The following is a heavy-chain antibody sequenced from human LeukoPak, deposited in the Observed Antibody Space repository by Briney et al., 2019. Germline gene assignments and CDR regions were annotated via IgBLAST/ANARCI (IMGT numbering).Heavy chain of an antibody. J-gene: IGHJ3*02. CDR3: ANRFTMVRGVEDAFDI. CDR1: GFTFSIYA. V-gene: IGHV3-23*01. D-gene: IGHD3-10*01. CDR2: ISGSGGST. Sequence: PGGSLRLSCAASGFTFSIYAMNWVRQAPGKGLEWVSAISGSGGSTYYADSVKGRFTISRDNSKNTLYLQMNSLRAEDTAVYYCANRFTMVRGVEDAFDIWGQGTMVTVSS.